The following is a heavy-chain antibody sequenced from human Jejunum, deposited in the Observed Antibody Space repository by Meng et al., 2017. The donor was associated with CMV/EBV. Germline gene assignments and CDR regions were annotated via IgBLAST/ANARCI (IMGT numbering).Heavy chain of an antibody. CDR1: GFTFSSHW. CDR3: ARGVAENLGWEMGY. Sequence: EVQLXXXXXGLVXPXXXLRLXXXASGFTFSSHWMHWVRQAPGKGLVWVSRISGDGGSTSYADSVKGRFTITGDNAKNTLYLQMNSLRAEDTGVYYCARGVAENLGWEMGYWGQGTLVTVSS. D-gene: IGHD1-26*01. V-gene: IGHV3-74*01. CDR2: ISGDGGST. J-gene: IGHJ4*02.